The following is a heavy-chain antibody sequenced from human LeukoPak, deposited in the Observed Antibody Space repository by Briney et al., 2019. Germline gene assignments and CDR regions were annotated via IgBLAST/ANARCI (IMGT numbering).Heavy chain of an antibody. CDR3: ARHGCSGGSCSDAFDI. CDR2: IYYSGST. Sequence: SETLSLTCTVSGGSISSYYWSWIRQPPGKGLEWIGYIYYSGSTNYNPSLKSRVTISVDTSKNQFSLKLSSVTAADTAVYYCARHGCSGGSCSDAFDIWGQGTMVTVSS. CDR1: GGSISSYY. V-gene: IGHV4-59*08. D-gene: IGHD2-15*01. J-gene: IGHJ3*02.